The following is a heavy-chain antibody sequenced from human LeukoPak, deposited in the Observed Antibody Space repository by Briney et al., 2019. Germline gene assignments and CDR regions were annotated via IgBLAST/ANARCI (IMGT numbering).Heavy chain of an antibody. CDR1: GYTFTGYY. Sequence: GASVKVSCKASGYTFTGYYMHWVRQAPGQGLEWMGWINPNSGGTNYEQKFQGRVTMTRDTSISTAYMELSRLRSDDTAVYYCARVGYYGSGAPNDAFDIWGQGTMVTVSS. CDR3: ARVGYYGSGAPNDAFDI. V-gene: IGHV1-2*02. D-gene: IGHD3-10*01. CDR2: INPNSGGT. J-gene: IGHJ3*02.